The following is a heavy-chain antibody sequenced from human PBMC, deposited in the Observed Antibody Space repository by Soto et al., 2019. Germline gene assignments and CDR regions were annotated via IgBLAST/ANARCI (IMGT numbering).Heavy chain of an antibody. CDR2: VNVFSGIA. V-gene: IGHV1-18*01. J-gene: IGHJ4*02. Sequence: QVQLVQSGAEVKEPGASVKVSCKASGYTFTAYGVNWVRQAPGQGLEWMGWVNVFSGIAKYAQKFQDRITVTTDTSTSTAYVDLRSLTSDDTAVYYCARGRGGWHLGGDFWGQGTVVTVSS. CDR1: GYTFTAYG. D-gene: IGHD6-19*01. CDR3: ARGRGGWHLGGDF.